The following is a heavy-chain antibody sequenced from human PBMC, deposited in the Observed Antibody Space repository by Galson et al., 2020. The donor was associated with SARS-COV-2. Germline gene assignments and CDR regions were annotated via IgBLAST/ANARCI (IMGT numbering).Heavy chain of an antibody. CDR1: GYTFTSYY. CDR3: ARGLTSAQATTYGLDV. D-gene: IGHD1-26*01. Sequence: ASVKVSCKASGYTFTSYYMHWVRQAPGQGLEWMGIINPSGGTTTYAQKIQGRVSMTRDTSTSTVYMELISLRSEDTAVYYCARGLTSAQATTYGLDVWGQGTTVTVSS. J-gene: IGHJ6*02. CDR2: INPSGGTT. V-gene: IGHV1-46*01.